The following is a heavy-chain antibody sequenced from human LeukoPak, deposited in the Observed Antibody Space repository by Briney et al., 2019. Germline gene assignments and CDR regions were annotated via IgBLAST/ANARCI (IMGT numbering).Heavy chain of an antibody. Sequence: GGSLRLSCAASGFTFSDYSMNWVRQAPGKGLEWVSSISTSSSYIYYADSVKGRFTISRDNVKNSLYLQMNSLRAEDTAVYYCARVGSGYSYGSPLDYWGQGTLVTVSS. CDR2: ISTSSSYI. V-gene: IGHV3-21*01. CDR1: GFTFSDYS. CDR3: ARVGSGYSYGSPLDY. J-gene: IGHJ4*02. D-gene: IGHD5-18*01.